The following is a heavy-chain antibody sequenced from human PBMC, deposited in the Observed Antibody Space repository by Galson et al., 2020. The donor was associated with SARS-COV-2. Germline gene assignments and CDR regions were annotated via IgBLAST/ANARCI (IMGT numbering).Heavy chain of an antibody. J-gene: IGHJ4*02. CDR3: AKGADYDFWSGPRGLIDY. V-gene: IGHV3-30*18. Sequence: TGGSLRLSCAASGFTFSSYGMHWVRQAPGKGPEWVAVISYDGSNKYYADSVKGRFTISRDNSKNTLYLQMNSLRAEDTAVYYCAKGADYDFWSGPRGLIDYWGQGTLVTVSS. CDR1: GFTFSSYG. D-gene: IGHD3-3*01. CDR2: ISYDGSNK.